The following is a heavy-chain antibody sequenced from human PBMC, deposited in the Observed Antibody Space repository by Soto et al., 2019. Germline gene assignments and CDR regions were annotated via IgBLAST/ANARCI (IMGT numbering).Heavy chain of an antibody. Sequence: QVQLQESGPGLVKPSETLSLTCAVSGGSISSTNWWSWVRQPPGKGLEWIGEIYHSGSTNYNPSRKRRVTISVDKTKNQFSLKLSSVTAADTALYYCARTTVTTRLTDYWGQGTLVTVSS. CDR1: GGSISSTNW. D-gene: IGHD4-17*01. V-gene: IGHV4-4*02. CDR3: ARTTVTTRLTDY. CDR2: IYHSGST. J-gene: IGHJ4*02.